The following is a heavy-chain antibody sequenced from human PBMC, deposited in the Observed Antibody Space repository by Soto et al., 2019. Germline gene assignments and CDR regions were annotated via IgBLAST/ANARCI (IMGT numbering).Heavy chain of an antibody. D-gene: IGHD3-22*01. Sequence: VASVKVSCKASGYTFTSYGISWVRQAPGQGLEWMGWISAYNGNTNYAQKLQGRVTMTTDTSTSTAYMELRSLRSDDTAVYYCARDRLYDSSGYYLGPLDWGQGTLVTFSS. CDR3: ARDRLYDSSGYYLGPLD. CDR2: ISAYNGNT. J-gene: IGHJ4*02. CDR1: GYTFTSYG. V-gene: IGHV1-18*01.